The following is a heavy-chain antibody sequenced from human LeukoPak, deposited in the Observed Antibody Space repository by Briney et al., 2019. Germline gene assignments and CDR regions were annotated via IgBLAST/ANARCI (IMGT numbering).Heavy chain of an antibody. Sequence: SETLSLTCTVSGGSISSSSYYWGWIRQPPGKGLEWIGSIYYSGSTYYNPSLKSRVTISVDTSKNQFSLKLSSVTAADTAVYYCARYMVDTAMVSTPYFDYWGQGTLVTVSS. D-gene: IGHD5-18*01. CDR2: IYYSGST. CDR1: GGSISSSSYY. V-gene: IGHV4-39*01. CDR3: ARYMVDTAMVSTPYFDY. J-gene: IGHJ4*02.